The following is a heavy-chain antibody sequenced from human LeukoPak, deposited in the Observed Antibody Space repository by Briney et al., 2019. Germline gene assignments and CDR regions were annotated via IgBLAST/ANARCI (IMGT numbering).Heavy chain of an antibody. V-gene: IGHV4-59*08. J-gene: IGHJ4*02. Sequence: KPSETLSLTCTVSGGSLIGFFWSWIRQPPGKGLEWIGYVYNSGSTDYNPSLKSRVTISQDTSNNQFSLKLKFVTAADTAVYYCARANPNWNPPDYWGQGTLVTVSS. CDR2: VYNSGST. D-gene: IGHD1-1*01. CDR1: GGSLIGFF. CDR3: ARANPNWNPPDY.